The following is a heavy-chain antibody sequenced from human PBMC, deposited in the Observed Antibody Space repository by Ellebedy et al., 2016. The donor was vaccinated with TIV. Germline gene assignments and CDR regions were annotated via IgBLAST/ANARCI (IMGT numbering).Heavy chain of an antibody. CDR2: INPDGSAE. V-gene: IGHV3-7*03. Sequence: GESLKISCEVSGFIISDDWMSWVRQAPGKGLEWVAHINPDGSAEYYVDSVKGRFSISRDNAKRSLFLQMHRLRVDDTAVYYCVTCDQDYGRWGPGSLVTISS. D-gene: IGHD3-10*01. J-gene: IGHJ4*02. CDR1: GFIISDDW. CDR3: VTCDQDYGR.